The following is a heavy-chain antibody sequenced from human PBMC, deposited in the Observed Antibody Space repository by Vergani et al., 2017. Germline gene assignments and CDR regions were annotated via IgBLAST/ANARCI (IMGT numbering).Heavy chain of an antibody. D-gene: IGHD2-15*01. CDR3: ARDDLIVVVAAQLGYGMDV. Sequence: QVQLQQWGAGLLKPSETLSLTCAVYGGSFSGYYWSWIRQPPGKGLEWIGEINHSGSTNYNPSLKSRVTISVDTSKNQFSLKLSSVTAADTAVYYCARDDLIVVVAAQLGYGMDVWGQGTTVTVSS. J-gene: IGHJ6*02. CDR1: GGSFSGYY. V-gene: IGHV4-34*01. CDR2: INHSGST.